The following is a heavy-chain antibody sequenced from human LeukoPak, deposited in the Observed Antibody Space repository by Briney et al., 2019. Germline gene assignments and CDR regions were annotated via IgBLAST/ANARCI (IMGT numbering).Heavy chain of an antibody. CDR3: ARSIRFLEWSIDY. CDR1: GYPFEVYG. CDR2: FNWNGVST. Sequence: GGPLRLPCAASGYPFEVYGVSGPPKPPGRGLVGVIDFNWNGVSTVYADSVGGRFPISRQTAKTSLYLQMNSLRAEDTALYYCARSIRFLEWSIDYGGQGTLVTVSS. D-gene: IGHD3-3*01. V-gene: IGHV3-20*04. J-gene: IGHJ4*02.